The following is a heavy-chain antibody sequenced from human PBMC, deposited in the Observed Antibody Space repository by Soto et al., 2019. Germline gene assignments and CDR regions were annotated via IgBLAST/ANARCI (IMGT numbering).Heavy chain of an antibody. CDR3: AHSRCGGDCLQSYSSHYYYGMDV. CDR1: GFSLSTSGVG. Sequence: QITLKESGPTLVKPTQTLTLTCTFSGFSLSTSGVGVGWIRQPPGKALEWLALIYWDNDKRYSPSLKNRLTITKDTSKNQLVLTVTNVDPVDTATYYCAHSRCGGDCLQSYSSHYYYGMDVWGQGTTVTVSS. CDR2: IYWDNDK. V-gene: IGHV2-5*02. J-gene: IGHJ6*02. D-gene: IGHD2-21*02.